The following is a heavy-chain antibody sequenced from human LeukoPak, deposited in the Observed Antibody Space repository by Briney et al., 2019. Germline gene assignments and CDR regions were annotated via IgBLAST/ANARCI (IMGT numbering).Heavy chain of an antibody. CDR1: GFTVSSNY. CDR3: ARVFRGPRGYFDY. V-gene: IGHV3-66*01. Sequence: PGGSLRLSCAASGFTVSSNYMSWVRQAPGKGLEGVSVIYSGGSTFYADSVKGRFTISRDNSKNTLYLQMNGLRAEDTAVYYCARVFRGPRGYFDYWGQGTLVTVSS. CDR2: IYSGGST. D-gene: IGHD3-16*01. J-gene: IGHJ4*02.